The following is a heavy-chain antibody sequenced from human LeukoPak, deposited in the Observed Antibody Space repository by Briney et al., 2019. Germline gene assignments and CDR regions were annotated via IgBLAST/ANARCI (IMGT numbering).Heavy chain of an antibody. D-gene: IGHD6-19*01. CDR3: ATGSGWHYYFDY. V-gene: IGHV1-46*01. CDR1: GYTFTSYY. CDR2: ISPSGGST. J-gene: IGHJ4*02. Sequence: ASVKVSCKASGYTFTSYYMHWVRQAPGQGLEWMGIISPSGGSTSYAQKFQGRVTMTRDTSTSTVYMELSSLRSEDTAVYYCATGSGWHYYFDYWGQGTLVTVSS.